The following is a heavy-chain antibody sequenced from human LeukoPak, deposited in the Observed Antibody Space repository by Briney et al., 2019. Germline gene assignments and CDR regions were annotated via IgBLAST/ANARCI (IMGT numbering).Heavy chain of an antibody. D-gene: IGHD3-10*01. CDR2: IKSKTHGGTI. CDR1: GFTFSKAW. J-gene: IGHJ4*02. Sequence: PGGSLRLSCAASGFTFSKAWMSWVRQAPGKGLEWVGRIKSKTHGGTIEYAAPVKGRFTVSRDDSRNTFYLQMNSLKTEDTALYYCTTDGGIREYDYWGQGTLVTVSS. CDR3: TTDGGIREYDY. V-gene: IGHV3-15*01.